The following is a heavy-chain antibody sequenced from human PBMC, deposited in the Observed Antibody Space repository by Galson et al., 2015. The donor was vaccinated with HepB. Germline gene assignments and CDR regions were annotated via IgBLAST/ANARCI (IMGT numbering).Heavy chain of an antibody. CDR2: ISYDGSNK. D-gene: IGHD6-13*01. V-gene: IGHV3-30*18. CDR3: AKDQATGSSWYGLDYYYGMDV. CDR1: GFTFSSYG. Sequence: SLRLSCAASGFTFSSYGMHWVRQAPGKGLEWVAVISYDGSNKYYADSVKGRFTISRDNPKNTLYLQMNSLRAEDTAVYYCAKDQATGSSWYGLDYYYGMDVWGQGTTVTVSS. J-gene: IGHJ6*02.